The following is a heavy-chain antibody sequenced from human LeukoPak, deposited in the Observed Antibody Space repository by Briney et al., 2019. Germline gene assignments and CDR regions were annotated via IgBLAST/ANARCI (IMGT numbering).Heavy chain of an antibody. V-gene: IGHV1-18*04. J-gene: IGHJ4*02. CDR1: GYTFTGYY. Sequence: GASVKVSCKASGYTFTGYYMHWVRQAPGQGLEWMGWISAYNGNTNYAQKLQGRVTMTTDTSTSTAYMELRSLRSDDTAVYYCARASKRYCTNGVCPYYWGQGTLVTVSS. CDR2: ISAYNGNT. D-gene: IGHD2-8*01. CDR3: ARASKRYCTNGVCPYY.